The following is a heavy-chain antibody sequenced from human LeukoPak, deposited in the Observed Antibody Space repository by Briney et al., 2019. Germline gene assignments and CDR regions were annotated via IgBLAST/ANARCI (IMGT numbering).Heavy chain of an antibody. V-gene: IGHV3-21*01. Sequence: GGSLSLFCTVSGFTFSTNAMNWVRQAQAAGLKRVSCSTGDSADIYYADSVKGRITISRDNAKPSLYLQINSLRAEDTAVYYCARYGVSSSTSFIDFWGQGTLVTVSS. J-gene: IGHJ4*02. CDR1: GFTFSTNA. CDR3: ARYGVSSSTSFIDF. CDR2: STGDSADI. D-gene: IGHD2-2*01.